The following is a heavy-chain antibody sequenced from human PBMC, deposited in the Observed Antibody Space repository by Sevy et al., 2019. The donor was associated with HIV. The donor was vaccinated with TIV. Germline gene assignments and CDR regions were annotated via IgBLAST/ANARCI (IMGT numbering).Heavy chain of an antibody. D-gene: IGHD2-2*01. J-gene: IGHJ1*01. CDR1: GLTFSSYW. Sequence: GGSLRLSCAASGLTFSSYWMTWVRQAPGKGLEWVANINQGGSQEYYVDSVKGRFTISRDNAKNSLYLQINNLRAEDTAVYYCATILPAGVPAEYFQHWGQSTLVTVSS. V-gene: IGHV3-7*01. CDR2: INQGGSQE. CDR3: ATILPAGVPAEYFQH.